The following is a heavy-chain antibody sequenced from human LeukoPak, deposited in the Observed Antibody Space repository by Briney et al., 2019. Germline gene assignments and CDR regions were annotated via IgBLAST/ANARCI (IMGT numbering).Heavy chain of an antibody. J-gene: IGHJ4*02. D-gene: IGHD3-3*01. V-gene: IGHV3-7*01. CDR3: VKDDDFWSGSFDY. Sequence: GGSLRLSCAASGFTFSSYWMSWVRQAPGKGLEWVANIKQDGSEKYYVDSVKGRFTISRDNAKNSLYLQMNSLRAENTAVYYCVKDDDFWSGSFDYWGQGTLVTVSS. CDR1: GFTFSSYW. CDR2: IKQDGSEK.